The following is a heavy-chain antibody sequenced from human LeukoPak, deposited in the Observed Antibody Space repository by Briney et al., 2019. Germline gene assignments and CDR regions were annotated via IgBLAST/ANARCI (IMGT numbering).Heavy chain of an antibody. CDR2: ISGSGGST. J-gene: IGHJ4*02. D-gene: IGHD3-22*01. V-gene: IGHV3-23*01. CDR1: GFTFSSYA. CDR3: AKAPLIVVVITTAGPYFDY. Sequence: GGSLRLSCAASGFTFSSYAMSWVRQAPGKGLEWVSAISGSGGSTYYADSVKGWFTISRDNSKNTLYLQMNSLRAEDTAVYYCAKAPLIVVVITTAGPYFDYWGQGTLVTVSS.